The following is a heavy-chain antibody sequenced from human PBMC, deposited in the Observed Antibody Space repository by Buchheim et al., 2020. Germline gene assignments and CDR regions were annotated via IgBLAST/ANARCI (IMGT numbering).Heavy chain of an antibody. J-gene: IGHJ1*01. CDR3: ATDPHYPSGSY. V-gene: IGHV3-48*03. D-gene: IGHD3-10*01. CDR1: GFPFGGYE. Sequence: EVFLVESGGHLVQPGGSLRLSCAASGFPFGGYEMNWVRQAPGKGLECIAYISASGGRPYYVDSVRGRFTISRDNAKNSLYLQMSSLRVEDTAVYYCATDPHYPSGSYWGRGTL. CDR2: ISASGGRP.